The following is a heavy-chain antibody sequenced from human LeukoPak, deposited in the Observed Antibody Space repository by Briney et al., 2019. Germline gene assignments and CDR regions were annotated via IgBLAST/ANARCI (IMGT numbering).Heavy chain of an antibody. CDR1: GNYW. CDR2: INSDGSWT. CDR3: VSFYETY. D-gene: IGHD2/OR15-2a*01. Sequence: GGSLRLSCAASGNYWMHWVCQVPGKGLVWVSHINSDGSWTSYADSVKGRFTISKDNAKNTVYLQMNSLRAEDTAVYYCVSFYETYWGRGTLVTVSS. J-gene: IGHJ4*02. V-gene: IGHV3-74*01.